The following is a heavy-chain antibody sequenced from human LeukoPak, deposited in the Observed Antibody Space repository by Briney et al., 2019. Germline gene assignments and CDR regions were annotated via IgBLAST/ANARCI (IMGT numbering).Heavy chain of an antibody. CDR1: GYTFTGYY. CDR2: INPNSGGT. CDR3: ARDQGNDDVCLDI. Sequence: GASVKVSCKASGYTFTGYYMHWVRQAPGQGLEWMGWINPNSGGTNYAQKFQGRVTMTRDTSISTAYMELSGLRFDDTAVYYCARDQGNDDVCLDIWGQGTMVTVSS. J-gene: IGHJ3*02. V-gene: IGHV1-2*02. D-gene: IGHD3-10*01.